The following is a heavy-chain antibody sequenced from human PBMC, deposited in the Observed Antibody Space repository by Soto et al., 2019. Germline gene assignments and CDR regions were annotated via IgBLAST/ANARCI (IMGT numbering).Heavy chain of an antibody. Sequence: QVQLQQSGPGLVKASQTLSLTCAISGDSVSRDTAAWNWSRQSPSRGLEWLGRTYYRSKWHFDYAVSVRSRISINPDTSKNQFSLQLDSLTPEDTAVYYCAGTPWVRGLDVWGHGPPVTVSS. CDR1: GDSVSRDTAA. J-gene: IGHJ6*02. D-gene: IGHD3-10*01. CDR2: TYYRSKWHF. V-gene: IGHV6-1*01. CDR3: AGTPWVRGLDV.